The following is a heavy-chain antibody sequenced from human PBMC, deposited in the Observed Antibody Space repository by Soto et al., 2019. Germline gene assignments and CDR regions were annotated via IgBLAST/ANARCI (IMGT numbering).Heavy chain of an antibody. V-gene: IGHV1-46*01. CDR3: AREENCSGGTCYSGYFHR. Sequence: ASVKVSCKASGYLFTAYSMHWVRLAPGQGLEWMGVVNPSGGSTKYAQNFQGRVTMTGDTSTTTIYMELSSLRSDDTAIYYCAREENCSGGTCYSGYFHRWGQGTLVTVSS. CDR1: GYLFTAYS. D-gene: IGHD2-15*01. CDR2: VNPSGGST. J-gene: IGHJ1*01.